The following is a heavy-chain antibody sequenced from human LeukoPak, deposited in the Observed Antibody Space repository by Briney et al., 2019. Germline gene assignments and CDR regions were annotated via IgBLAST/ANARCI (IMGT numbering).Heavy chain of an antibody. J-gene: IGHJ5*02. D-gene: IGHD3-10*01. V-gene: IGHV3-21*01. CDR3: ARDGSGSYYNRNWFDP. CDR2: ISSSSSYI. CDR1: GFTFSSYS. Sequence: GGSLRLSCAASGFTFSSYSMNWVRQAPGEGLEWVSSISSSSSYIYYADSVKGRFTISRDNAKNSLYLQMNSLRAEDTAVYYCARDGSGSYYNRNWFDPWGQGTLVTVSS.